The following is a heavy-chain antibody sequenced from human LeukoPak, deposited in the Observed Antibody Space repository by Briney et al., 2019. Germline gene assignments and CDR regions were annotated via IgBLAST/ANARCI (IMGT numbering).Heavy chain of an antibody. D-gene: IGHD2-21*01. V-gene: IGHV3-7*04. CDR2: IKQDGSEK. CDR1: GFTFSSYW. J-gene: IGHJ6*03. Sequence: GGSLRLSCAASGFTFSSYWMSWVRQAPGKGLEWVANIKQDGSEKYYVDSVKGRFTISRDNAKNSLYLQMNSLRAEDTAVYYCARVNVVVIARAYYYYMDVWGKGTTVTVSS. CDR3: ARVNVVVIARAYYYYMDV.